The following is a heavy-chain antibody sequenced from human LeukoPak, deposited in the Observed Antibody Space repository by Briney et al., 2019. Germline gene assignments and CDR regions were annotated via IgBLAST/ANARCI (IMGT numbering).Heavy chain of an antibody. CDR3: ARDHDGSGSPWLDY. J-gene: IGHJ4*02. V-gene: IGHV1-69*05. CDR1: GGTFSSYA. D-gene: IGHD3-10*01. Sequence: GASVKVSCKASGGTFSSYAISWVRQAPGQGLEWMGGIIPIFGTANYAQKFQGRVTITTDESTSTAYMELSSLRSEDTAVYYCARDHDGSGSPWLDYWGQGTLVTVSS. CDR2: IIPIFGTA.